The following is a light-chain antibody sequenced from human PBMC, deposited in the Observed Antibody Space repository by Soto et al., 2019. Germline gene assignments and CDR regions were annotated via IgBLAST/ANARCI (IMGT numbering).Light chain of an antibody. Sequence: QSALTQPASVSGSPGQSITISCTGTTNDVGAYDYVSWYQHHPGKAPRLMIFDVSDRPSGVSNRFSGSKSGNTASLTISGLQAEDAADYYCTSYTTGDTLAFGGGTKLTVL. CDR2: DVS. V-gene: IGLV2-14*03. CDR1: TNDVGAYDY. J-gene: IGLJ2*01. CDR3: TSYTTGDTLA.